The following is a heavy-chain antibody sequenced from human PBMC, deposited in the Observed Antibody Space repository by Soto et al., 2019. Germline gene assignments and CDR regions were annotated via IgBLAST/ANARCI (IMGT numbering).Heavy chain of an antibody. CDR3: GKDCVIGALPRSYFDY. Sequence: GGSLRLSCAASGFTFSSYAMSWVRQAPGKGLEWVSAISGSGGSTYYADSVKGRFTISRDNSKNTLYLQMNSLRAEDTAVYYCGKDCVIGALPRSYFDYWGQGTLVTVSS. V-gene: IGHV3-23*01. J-gene: IGHJ4*02. CDR1: GFTFSSYA. CDR2: ISGSGGST. D-gene: IGHD1-26*01.